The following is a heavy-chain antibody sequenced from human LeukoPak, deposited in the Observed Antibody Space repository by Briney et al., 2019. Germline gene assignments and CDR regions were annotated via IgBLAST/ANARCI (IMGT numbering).Heavy chain of an antibody. Sequence: SETLSLTCTVSGDSISSGYYWAWIRQPPGKGLEWIGSIYHSGSTYYNPSLKSRVTISVDTSKNQFSLKLSSVTAADTAVYYCASPIVVVPAAIMGDNRASDYWGQGTLVTVSS. J-gene: IGHJ4*02. CDR3: ASPIVVVPAAIMGDNRASDY. V-gene: IGHV4-38-2*02. CDR1: GDSISSGYY. CDR2: IYHSGST. D-gene: IGHD2-2*02.